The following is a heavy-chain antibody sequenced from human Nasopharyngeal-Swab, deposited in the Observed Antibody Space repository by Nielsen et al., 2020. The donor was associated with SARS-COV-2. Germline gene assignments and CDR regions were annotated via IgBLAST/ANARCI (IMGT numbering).Heavy chain of an antibody. CDR2: ISAYNGNT. V-gene: IGHV1-18*01. D-gene: IGHD1-26*01. J-gene: IGHJ6*02. Sequence: ASVKVPCKASGYTFTSYGISWVRQAPGQGLEWMGWISAYNGNTNYAQKLQGRVTMTTDTSTSTAYMELRSLRSDDTAVYYCARDHIVGATTGYYYGMDVWGQGTTVTVSS. CDR3: ARDHIVGATTGYYYGMDV. CDR1: GYTFTSYG.